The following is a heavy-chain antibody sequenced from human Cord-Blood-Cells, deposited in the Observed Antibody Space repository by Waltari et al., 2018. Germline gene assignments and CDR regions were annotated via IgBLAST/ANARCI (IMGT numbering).Heavy chain of an antibody. CDR2: IYYSGST. Sequence: QLQLQESGPGLVKPSETLSLTCTVSGGSISSSSYYWGWIRQPPGKGLEWIGSIYYSGSTSYNPSLKRRVTISVDTSKNQFSLKLSSVTAADTAVYYCATRGGSFDYWGQGTLVTVSS. V-gene: IGHV4-39*01. CDR3: ATRGGSFDY. J-gene: IGHJ4*02. D-gene: IGHD2-15*01. CDR1: GGSISSSSYY.